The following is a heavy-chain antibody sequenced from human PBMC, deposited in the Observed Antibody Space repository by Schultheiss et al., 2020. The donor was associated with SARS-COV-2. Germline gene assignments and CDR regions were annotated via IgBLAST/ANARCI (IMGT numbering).Heavy chain of an antibody. Sequence: GESLKISCAASGFTFSDYYMSWIRQAPGKGLEWVAFISDSSSYRIYADSVKGRFTISRDNAKNSLYLQMNSLRAEDTAVYYCARARSLVIAIGWFDPWGQGTLVTVSS. CDR3: ARARSLVIAIGWFDP. V-gene: IGHV3-11*06. CDR2: ISDSSSYR. J-gene: IGHJ5*02. CDR1: GFTFSDYY. D-gene: IGHD2-21*01.